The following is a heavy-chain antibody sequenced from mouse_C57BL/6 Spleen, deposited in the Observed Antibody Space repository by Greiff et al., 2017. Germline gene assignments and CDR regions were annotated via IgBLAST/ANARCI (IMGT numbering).Heavy chain of an antibody. Sequence: QVQLQQPGAELVKPGASVKLSCKASGYTFTSYWMHWVKQRHGQGLEWIGMIHPNSGSTNYNEKFKSKATLTVDKSSSTAYMQLSSLTSEDSAVYYCAREGDYYGSSYGYFDVWGTGTTVTVSS. CDR2: IHPNSGST. J-gene: IGHJ1*03. D-gene: IGHD1-1*01. V-gene: IGHV1-64*01. CDR3: AREGDYYGSSYGYFDV. CDR1: GYTFTSYW.